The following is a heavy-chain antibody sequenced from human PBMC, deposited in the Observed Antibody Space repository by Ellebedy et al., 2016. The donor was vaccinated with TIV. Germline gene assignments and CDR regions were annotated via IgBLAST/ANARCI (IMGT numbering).Heavy chain of an antibody. J-gene: IGHJ4*02. CDR2: INHSGST. V-gene: IGHV4-34*01. D-gene: IGHD3-9*01. CDR1: GGSFSGYY. Sequence: MPSETLSLTSAVYGGSFSGYYWSWIRQPPGKGLEWIGEINHSGSTNYNPSLKSRVTVSVDTSKNQFSLKLSSVSAADTAVYYCARRRGSNYDILTGYSKAFDYWGQGTLVTVSS. CDR3: ARRRGSNYDILTGYSKAFDY.